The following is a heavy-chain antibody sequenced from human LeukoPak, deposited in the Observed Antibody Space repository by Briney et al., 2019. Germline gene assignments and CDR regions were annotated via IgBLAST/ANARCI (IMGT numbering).Heavy chain of an antibody. CDR1: GYSFTSYW. Sequence: GESLKISCKGSGYSFTSYWIGWVRQTPGKGLDWMGIIYPGDSDTRYSPSFQGQVTISADKSISTAYLQWSSLKASDTAMYYCARYSGYDWRGYYYYGMDVWGQGTTVTVSS. J-gene: IGHJ6*02. D-gene: IGHD5-12*01. CDR3: ARYSGYDWRGYYYYGMDV. CDR2: IYPGDSDT. V-gene: IGHV5-51*01.